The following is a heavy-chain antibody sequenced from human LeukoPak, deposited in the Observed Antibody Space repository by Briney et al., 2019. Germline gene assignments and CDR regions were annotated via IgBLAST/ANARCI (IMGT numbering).Heavy chain of an antibody. V-gene: IGHV4-61*02. CDR2: IYTSGST. CDR1: GGSISSGSYY. D-gene: IGHD5-18*01. Sequence: PSETLSLTCTVSGGSISSGSYYWSWIRQPAGKGLEWIGGIYTSGSTNYNPSLKSRVTISVDTSKNQFSLKLSSVTAADTAVYYCAREGYSYGYDYWGQGTLVTVSS. CDR3: AREGYSYGYDY. J-gene: IGHJ4*02.